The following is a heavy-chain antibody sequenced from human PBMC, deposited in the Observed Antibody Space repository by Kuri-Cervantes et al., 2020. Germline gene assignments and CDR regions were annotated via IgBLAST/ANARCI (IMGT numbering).Heavy chain of an antibody. CDR1: GFTFSPYS. CDR2: INSDGSST. D-gene: IGHD1-14*01. J-gene: IGHJ6*03. CDR3: ARAPSHINYYYMDI. Sequence: GESLKISCSASGFTFSPYSMHWVRQDPGKGLVWVSRINSDGSSTSYSDSVKGRFTISRDNAKNTLYLQMNSLRAEDTAVYYCARAPSHINYYYMDIWGKGTTVTVSS. V-gene: IGHV3-74*01.